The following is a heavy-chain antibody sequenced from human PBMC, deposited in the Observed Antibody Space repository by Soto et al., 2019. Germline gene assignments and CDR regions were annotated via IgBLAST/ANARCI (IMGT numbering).Heavy chain of an antibody. J-gene: IGHJ4*02. Sequence: QVQLVQSGAEVKKPEASVKVSCKASGYIFTSYSISWVRQAPGQGLEWMGWISSYNGNTNYAQKLLGRVTMTTDTSTTTAYMELRSLRSDDTAVYYCAREKSIASAGYFDYWGQGTLVTVSS. D-gene: IGHD6-13*01. CDR2: ISSYNGNT. CDR3: AREKSIASAGYFDY. CDR1: GYIFTSYS. V-gene: IGHV1-18*01.